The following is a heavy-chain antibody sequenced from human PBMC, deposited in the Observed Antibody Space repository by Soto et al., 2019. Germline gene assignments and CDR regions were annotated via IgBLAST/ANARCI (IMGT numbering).Heavy chain of an antibody. J-gene: IGHJ4*02. Sequence: GGSLRLSCAASGFTFSSYGMHWFRQAPGKGLEWVAVISYDGSNKYYADSVKGRFTISRDNSKNTLYLQMNSLRAEDTAVYYCAKDFVLLGFGEFTPTLDYWGQGTLVTVSS. V-gene: IGHV3-30*18. CDR1: GFTFSSYG. CDR2: ISYDGSNK. CDR3: AKDFVLLGFGEFTPTLDY. D-gene: IGHD3-10*01.